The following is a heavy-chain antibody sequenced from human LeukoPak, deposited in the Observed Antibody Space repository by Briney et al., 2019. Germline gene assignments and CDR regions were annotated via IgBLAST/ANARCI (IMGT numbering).Heavy chain of an antibody. CDR3: ARQGDGSYFDY. V-gene: IGHV3-23*01. D-gene: IGHD5-24*01. J-gene: IGHJ4*02. Sequence: GGSLRLSCAASGFTFSSYGMSWVRQAPGKGLEWVSAISGSGGSTYYADSVKGRFTISRDNSKNTLYLQMNSLRAEDTAVYYCARQGDGSYFDYWGQGTLVTVSS. CDR2: ISGSGGST. CDR1: GFTFSSYG.